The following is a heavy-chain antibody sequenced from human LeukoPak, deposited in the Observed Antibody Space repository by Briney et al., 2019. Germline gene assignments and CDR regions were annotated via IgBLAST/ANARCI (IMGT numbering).Heavy chain of an antibody. Sequence: GGSLRLSCAASGFTFTFYTMTWVRQAPGKGLEWVSSISTSSTYIYYADSLKGRFTISRDNAKNSLYLQMNSLRAEDTAVYYCARHRTASDYWGQGTLVTVSS. CDR1: GFTFTFYT. V-gene: IGHV3-21*01. CDR2: ISTSSTYI. CDR3: ARHRTASDY. D-gene: IGHD3-16*02. J-gene: IGHJ4*02.